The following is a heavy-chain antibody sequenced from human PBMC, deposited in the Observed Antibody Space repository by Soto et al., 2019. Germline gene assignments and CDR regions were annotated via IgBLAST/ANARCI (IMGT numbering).Heavy chain of an antibody. V-gene: IGHV3-21*01. Sequence: GGSLRLSCAASRFTFSSYSMNWVRQAPGXGLEXVXSXSXXXSXXXXADSVKGRFTISRDNAKNSLYLQMNSMRAEDTAVYYCARGRWADPWGQGTLVTVSS. CDR2: XSXXXSXX. CDR3: ARGRWADP. CDR1: RFTFSSYS. D-gene: IGHD6-13*01. J-gene: IGHJ5*02.